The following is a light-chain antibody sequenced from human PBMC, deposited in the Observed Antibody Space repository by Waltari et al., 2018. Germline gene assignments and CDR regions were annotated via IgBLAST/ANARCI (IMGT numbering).Light chain of an antibody. CDR1: SSDIGRYDI. CDR3: CSYAGNYVWV. CDR2: DVS. J-gene: IGLJ3*02. V-gene: IGLV2-23*02. Sequence: QSALTQPAAVSESPGQSVTISCIGASSDIGRYDIVSWYQQHPGNAPKLVISDVSKRPSGVSDRFSGSKSGDTASLTISGLQFEDEADYYCCSYAGNYVWVFGGGTRLTVL.